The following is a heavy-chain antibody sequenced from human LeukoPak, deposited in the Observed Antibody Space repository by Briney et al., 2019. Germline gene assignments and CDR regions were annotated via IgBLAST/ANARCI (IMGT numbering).Heavy chain of an antibody. Sequence: SETLSLTCTVSGGSISSSSYYWGWIRQPPGKGLEWIGSIYYSGSTYYNPSLKSRVTISVDTSKNQFSLKLSSVTAADTAVYYCARGRHYYGSGSYRDPYNWFDPWGQGTLVTVSS. CDR2: IYYSGST. CDR3: ARGRHYYGSGSYRDPYNWFDP. J-gene: IGHJ5*02. V-gene: IGHV4-39*07. D-gene: IGHD3-10*01. CDR1: GGSISSSSYY.